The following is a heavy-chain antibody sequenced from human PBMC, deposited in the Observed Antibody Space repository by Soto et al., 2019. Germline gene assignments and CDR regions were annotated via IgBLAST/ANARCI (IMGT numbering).Heavy chain of an antibody. Sequence: SVKVSCKASGGTFSSYAISWVRQAPGQGLEWMGGIIPIFGTANYAQKFQGRVTITADESTSTAYMELSSLRSEDTAVYYCARKTEYSSSPNYYYGMDVWGKGTTVTVSS. V-gene: IGHV1-69*13. D-gene: IGHD6-6*01. J-gene: IGHJ6*04. CDR1: GGTFSSYA. CDR2: IIPIFGTA. CDR3: ARKTEYSSSPNYYYGMDV.